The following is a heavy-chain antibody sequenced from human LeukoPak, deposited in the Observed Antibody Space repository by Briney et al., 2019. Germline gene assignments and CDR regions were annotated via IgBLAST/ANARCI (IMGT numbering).Heavy chain of an antibody. J-gene: IGHJ5*02. Sequence: NPGGSLRLSCAASGFTFSSYSMNWARQAPGKGREWVSSISSSSSYIYYADSVKGRFTISRDNAKNSLYLQMNSLRAEDTAVYYCARVGGESPRWFDPWGQGTLVTVSS. D-gene: IGHD3-10*01. V-gene: IGHV3-21*01. CDR3: ARVGGESPRWFDP. CDR2: ISSSSSYI. CDR1: GFTFSSYS.